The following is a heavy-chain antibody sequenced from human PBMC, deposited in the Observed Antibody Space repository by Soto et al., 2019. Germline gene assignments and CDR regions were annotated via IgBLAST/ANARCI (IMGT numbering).Heavy chain of an antibody. CDR3: ARGGHGDNSWSFDY. D-gene: IGHD1-1*01. V-gene: IGHV1-69*01. CDR1: GGTFRCYA. J-gene: IGHJ4*02. Sequence: QVHLVQSGAQVKKPGSSLKVSCTASGGTFRCYAVSWVRQAPGQGLEWVGGFIPLFGSTNYALDFQGRLTMSADESRTTVYMEVSSVRSEDTAVYFCARGGHGDNSWSFDYWGQGTLVTVSS. CDR2: FIPLFGST.